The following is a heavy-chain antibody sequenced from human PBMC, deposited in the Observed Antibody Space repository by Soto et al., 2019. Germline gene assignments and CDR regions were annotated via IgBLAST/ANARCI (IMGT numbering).Heavy chain of an antibody. CDR1: GGSFSGYY. D-gene: IGHD6-19*01. J-gene: IGHJ4*02. CDR3: SRGYPGYSSGWKVVYYFDY. CDR2: INHSGST. V-gene: IGHV4-34*01. Sequence: SETLSLTCAVYGGSFSGYYWSWIRQPPGKGLEWIGEINHSGSTNYNPSLKSRVTISVDTSKNQFSLKLSSVTAADTAVYYCSRGYPGYSSGWKVVYYFDYWGQGTLVTVSS.